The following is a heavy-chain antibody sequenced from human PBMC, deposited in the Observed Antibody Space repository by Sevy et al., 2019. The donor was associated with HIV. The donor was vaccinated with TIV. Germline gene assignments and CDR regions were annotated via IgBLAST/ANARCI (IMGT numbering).Heavy chain of an antibody. V-gene: IGHV3-23*01. CDR3: TKAGGGWNYFDY. Sequence: GGSLRLSCAASGFTFSSYDMSWVRQAPGKGLEWISVISGSGVSTYYADSVKGRFTISRDNSKNTLYLQMDSLRAEDPAIYYCTKAGGGWNYFDYSGQGTLVTVSS. CDR2: ISGSGVST. CDR1: GFTFSSYD. J-gene: IGHJ4*02. D-gene: IGHD6-19*01.